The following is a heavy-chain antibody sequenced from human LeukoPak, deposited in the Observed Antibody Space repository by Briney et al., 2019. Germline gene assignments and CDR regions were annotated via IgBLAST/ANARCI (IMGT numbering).Heavy chain of an antibody. CDR3: AREDSKGGWEYFQH. CDR1: GFTFSSYA. J-gene: IGHJ1*01. V-gene: IGHV3-30*04. D-gene: IGHD3-22*01. Sequence: PGGSLRLSCAASGFTFSSYAMYWVRQAPGKGLEWVAVISYDGSNKYYADSVKGRFTISRDNSKNTLYLQMNSLRAEDTAVYYCAREDSKGGWEYFQHWGQGTLVTVSS. CDR2: ISYDGSNK.